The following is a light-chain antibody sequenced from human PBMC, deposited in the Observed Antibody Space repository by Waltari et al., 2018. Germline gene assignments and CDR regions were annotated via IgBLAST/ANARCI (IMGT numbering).Light chain of an antibody. V-gene: IGKV1-39*01. CDR3: QQSFTTPQNT. Sequence: DIQMTQSPSSLSASVGDRATITCRASQSISIYANWYQQKPGKAPNLLIYAASSLQSGVPSRFSGSGSGTDFSLTISSLQPVDFATYYCQQSFTTPQNTFGQGTRLEIK. J-gene: IGKJ2*01. CDR2: AAS. CDR1: QSISIY.